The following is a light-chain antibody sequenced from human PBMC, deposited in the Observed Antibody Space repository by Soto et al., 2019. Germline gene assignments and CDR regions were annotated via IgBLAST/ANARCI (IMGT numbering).Light chain of an antibody. Sequence: SVLTQPASVSGSPGQSITISCTGTSSDVGGAYNYVSWYQQHPGKAPKLMIYEVIHRPSGVSNRFSGSKSGNAASLNISGLQAEDEADYYCSSWTSSSTLLFGGGTQLTVL. CDR2: EVI. CDR3: SSWTSSSTLL. CDR1: SSDVGGAYNY. V-gene: IGLV2-14*03. J-gene: IGLJ2*01.